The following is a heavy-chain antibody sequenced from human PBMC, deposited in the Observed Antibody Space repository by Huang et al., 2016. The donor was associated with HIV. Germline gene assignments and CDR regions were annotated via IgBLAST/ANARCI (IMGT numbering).Heavy chain of an antibody. CDR2: INYSGTI. Sequence: QVQLYQWGAGLLRPSETLSLTCAVYRGSLSGYYWSWIRQSPEKGLEWIGEINYSGTINYNPSLKSRDTISVDTSKKQLPLKLKSVTAADTAVYYCAREVMTSFGGPFDPWGQGTLVAVSS. CDR3: AREVMTSFGGPFDP. J-gene: IGHJ5*02. D-gene: IGHD3-16*01. CDR1: RGSLSGYY. V-gene: IGHV4-34*01.